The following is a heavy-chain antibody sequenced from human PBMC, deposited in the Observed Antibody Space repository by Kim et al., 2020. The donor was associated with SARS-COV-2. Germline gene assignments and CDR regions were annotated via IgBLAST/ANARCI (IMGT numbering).Heavy chain of an antibody. CDR3: LAWLAPHVY. V-gene: IGHV3-66*01. Sequence: GGSLRLSCAASEFTVSSHYMSWVRLAPGKRLECVSIIYSGGSTFYAESVKDRFSISRDSSKNTLYLQMNSLRAEDTAVYYCLAWLAPHVYWGQGTLVTVSS. J-gene: IGHJ4*02. D-gene: IGHD6-19*01. CDR1: EFTVSSHY. CDR2: IYSGGST.